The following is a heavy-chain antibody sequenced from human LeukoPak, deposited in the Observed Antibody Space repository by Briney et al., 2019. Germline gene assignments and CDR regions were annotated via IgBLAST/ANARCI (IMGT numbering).Heavy chain of an antibody. Sequence: GGSLRLSCAASGFTFSSYEMNWVRQAPGKGLEWVSYISSSGTPIYYSDSVKGRFTISRDNAKNSLYLQMNSLRAEDTAVDYCAREAAAVDYWGQGTLVTVSS. CDR3: AREAAAVDY. V-gene: IGHV3-48*03. CDR1: GFTFSSYE. D-gene: IGHD6-13*01. CDR2: ISSSGTPI. J-gene: IGHJ4*02.